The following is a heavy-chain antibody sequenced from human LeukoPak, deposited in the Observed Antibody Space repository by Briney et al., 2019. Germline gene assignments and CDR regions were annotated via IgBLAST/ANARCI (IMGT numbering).Heavy chain of an antibody. D-gene: IGHD6-19*01. Sequence: GRSLRLSCAASGFTFDDYGMHWVRQAPGKGLEWVSGISWNSGSIGYADSVKGRFTISRDNAKNSLYLQMNNLRTEDTALYYCAKVAQWLVYYHGMDVWGQGTTVTVSS. V-gene: IGHV3-9*01. CDR2: ISWNSGSI. J-gene: IGHJ6*02. CDR3: AKVAQWLVYYHGMDV. CDR1: GFTFDDYG.